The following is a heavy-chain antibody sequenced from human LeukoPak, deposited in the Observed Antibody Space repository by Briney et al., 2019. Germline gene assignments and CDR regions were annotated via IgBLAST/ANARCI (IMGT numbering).Heavy chain of an antibody. D-gene: IGHD5-12*01. V-gene: IGHV3-30-3*01. CDR3: ARLRRYGGYDFID. CDR1: GFTFSSYA. CDR2: ISYDGSNK. Sequence: GGSLRLSCAASGFTFSSYAMHWVRQAPGKGLEWVAVISYDGSNKYYADSVKGRFTISRDNSKNTLYLQMNSLRAEDTAVYYCARLRRYGGYDFIDWGQGTLVTVSS. J-gene: IGHJ4*02.